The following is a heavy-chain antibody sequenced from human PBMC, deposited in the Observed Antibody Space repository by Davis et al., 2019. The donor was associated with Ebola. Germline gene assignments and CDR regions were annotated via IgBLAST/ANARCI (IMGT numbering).Heavy chain of an antibody. Sequence: GESLKISCAASGFTFSDYYMSWIRQAPGKGLEWVSYISSSSSYTNYADSVKGRFTISRDNAKNSLYLQMNSLRAEDTAVYYCARGGSGWSCYYYGMDVWGQGTTVTVSS. CDR3: ARGGSGWSCYYYGMDV. V-gene: IGHV3-11*06. CDR1: GFTFSDYY. J-gene: IGHJ6*02. D-gene: IGHD6-19*01. CDR2: ISSSSSYT.